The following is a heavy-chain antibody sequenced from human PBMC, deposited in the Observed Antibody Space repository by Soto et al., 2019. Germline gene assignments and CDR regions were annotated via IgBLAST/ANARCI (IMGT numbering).Heavy chain of an antibody. Sequence: SETLSLTGAVHVGSCSGYYWSWIRQPPGKGLEWIGEINHSGSTNYNPSLKSRVTMSVDTSKNQFPLKLSSVTAADTAVYYCARVVVSSNYYYYDGLDVWGRGTTVTVSS. CDR2: INHSGST. J-gene: IGHJ6*02. V-gene: IGHV4-34*01. CDR1: VGSCSGYY. CDR3: ARVVVSSNYYYYDGLDV.